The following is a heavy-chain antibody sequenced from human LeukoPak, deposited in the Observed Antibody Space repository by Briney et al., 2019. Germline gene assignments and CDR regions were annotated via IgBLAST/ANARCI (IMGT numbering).Heavy chain of an antibody. CDR2: IYSGGST. J-gene: IGHJ4*02. CDR3: QRTMVRGELDY. Sequence: GGSLRLSCAASGFTVSSNYMSWVRQAPGKGLEWVSVIYSGGSTYYADSVKGRFTISRDNSKNTLYLQMNSLRAEDTAVYYCQRTMVRGELDYWGQGTLVTVSS. CDR1: GFTVSSNY. D-gene: IGHD3-10*01. V-gene: IGHV3-53*01.